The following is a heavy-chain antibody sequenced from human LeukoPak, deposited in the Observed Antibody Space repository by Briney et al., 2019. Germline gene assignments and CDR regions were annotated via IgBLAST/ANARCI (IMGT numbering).Heavy chain of an antibody. Sequence: PGGSLRLSCAASGFTFSSYAMHWVRQAPGKGLEYVSSISSNGGSTYYADSVKGRFTVSRENSKNTLNLQMSSLRDEDTAVYYCVKAGIGYSYGYSDYWGQGTLVTASS. CDR3: VKAGIGYSYGYSDY. J-gene: IGHJ4*02. CDR1: GFTFSSYA. D-gene: IGHD5-18*01. V-gene: IGHV3-64D*09. CDR2: ISSNGGST.